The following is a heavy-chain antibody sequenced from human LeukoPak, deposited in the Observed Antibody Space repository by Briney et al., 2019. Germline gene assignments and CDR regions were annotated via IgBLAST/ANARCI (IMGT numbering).Heavy chain of an antibody. D-gene: IGHD6-19*01. CDR2: ISSSSSYI. CDR3: ARDERSGWFFS. CDR1: GFTFSSYS. J-gene: IGHJ5*02. V-gene: IGHV3-21*01. Sequence: GGSLRLSCAASGFTFSSYSMNWVRQAPGKGLEWVSSISSSSSYIYSADSVKGRFTISRDNAKNSLYLQMNSLRAEDTAVYYCARDERSGWFFSWGQGTLVTVSS.